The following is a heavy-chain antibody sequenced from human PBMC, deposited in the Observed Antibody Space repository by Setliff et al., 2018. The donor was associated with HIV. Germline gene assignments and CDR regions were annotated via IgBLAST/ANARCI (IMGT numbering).Heavy chain of an antibody. CDR1: GGSSSSSSFY. CDR2: IYRSGST. CDR3: ARHKDSDYVWGSYRPDGFDI. V-gene: IGHV4-39*01. J-gene: IGHJ3*02. Sequence: PSETLSLTCTVSGGSSSSSSFYWGWIRQPPGKGLEWIGNIYRSGSTYYNPSLRSRVTISADTSKNQFYLNLNSVTDADTALYYCARHKDSDYVWGSYRPDGFDIWGQGTTVTVSS. D-gene: IGHD3-16*02.